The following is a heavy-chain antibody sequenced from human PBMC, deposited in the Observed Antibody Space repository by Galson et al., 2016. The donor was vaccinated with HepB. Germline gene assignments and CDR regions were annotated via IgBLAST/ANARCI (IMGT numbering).Heavy chain of an antibody. CDR3: AKAYGVDSYHFND. CDR2: IYSGGRT. D-gene: IGHD4-17*01. CDR1: GFRVSGNY. Sequence: SLRLSCAASGFRVSGNYMNWVRQAPGKGLEWVPIIYSGGRTYYADSVKGRFTISRDNFKNTVYLQMDRLRAEDTAVYYCAKAYGVDSYHFNDWGQGTLVIVSS. J-gene: IGHJ4*02. V-gene: IGHV3-53*01.